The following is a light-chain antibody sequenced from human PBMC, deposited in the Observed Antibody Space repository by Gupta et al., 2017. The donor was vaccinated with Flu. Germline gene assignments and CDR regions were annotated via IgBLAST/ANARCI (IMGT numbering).Light chain of an antibody. Sequence: QSVLTQPPSASGTPRERVPIYFSGSSSNIESNNVNWYQQLPATAPKLIIYSNNLGPSVVPDLFSGYKSGTSAALAISGLQAEDEADFYCATGDDSRNAVVFGGGTKLTVL. CDR3: ATGDDSRNAVV. V-gene: IGLV1-44*01. J-gene: IGLJ2*01. CDR1: SSNIESNN. CDR2: SNN.